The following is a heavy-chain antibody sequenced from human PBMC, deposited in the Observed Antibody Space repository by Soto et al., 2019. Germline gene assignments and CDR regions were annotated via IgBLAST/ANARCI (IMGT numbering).Heavy chain of an antibody. Sequence: PGGSLRLSCAASGFTFSSYAMSWVRQAPGKGLEWVSAISGSGGSTYYADSVKGRFTISRDNSKNTLYLQMNSLRSEDTAVYYCAICRGVVPADRGACHYFAYRGQGTLVTVSS. CDR3: AICRGVVPADRGACHYFAY. CDR1: GFTFSSYA. CDR2: ISGSGGST. D-gene: IGHD2-2*01. V-gene: IGHV3-23*01. J-gene: IGHJ4*02.